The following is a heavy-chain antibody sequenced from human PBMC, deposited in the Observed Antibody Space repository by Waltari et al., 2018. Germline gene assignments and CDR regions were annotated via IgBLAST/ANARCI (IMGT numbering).Heavy chain of an antibody. CDR1: AVMCSSYT. CDR3: ASPPVGGSYYQAPVS. Sequence: QVQLVESGGGVVQPGRSLRLSCAASAVMCSSYTLHWVRQTPGKGLEWVALISYDGSVKYYADSVMGRFTISRDNSKNTLYLQMSSLRTEDTAVYYCASPPVGGSYYQAPVSWGQGTLVTVSS. J-gene: IGHJ5*02. D-gene: IGHD1-26*01. CDR2: ISYDGSVK. V-gene: IGHV3-30*04.